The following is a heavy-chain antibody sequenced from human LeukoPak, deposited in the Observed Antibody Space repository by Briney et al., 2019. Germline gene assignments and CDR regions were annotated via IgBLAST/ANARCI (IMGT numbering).Heavy chain of an antibody. J-gene: IGHJ4*02. CDR3: AKDSTYGAFDY. CDR1: GFTFSSYA. Sequence: GGSLRLSCAASGFTFSSYAMTWVRQAPGKGLEWVSSISGSDGSTYYADSVKGRFTISRDNSKNALYLQMNSLRAEDTAVYYCAKDSTYGAFDYWGQGTLVTVSS. V-gene: IGHV3-23*01. CDR2: ISGSDGST. D-gene: IGHD4-17*01.